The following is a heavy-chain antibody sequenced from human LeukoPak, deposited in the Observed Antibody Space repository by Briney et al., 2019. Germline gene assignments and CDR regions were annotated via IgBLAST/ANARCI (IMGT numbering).Heavy chain of an antibody. V-gene: IGHV1-3*01. J-gene: IGHJ4*02. Sequence: ASVKVSCKASGYTFTSYAMHWVRQAPGQRLEWMGWINAGNGNTKYSQKFQDRVTITRDTSASTAYMELTSLTSEDTAVYYCARGPRAAADDYWGQGTLVTVSS. CDR3: ARGPRAAADDY. CDR1: GYTFTSYA. D-gene: IGHD6-13*01. CDR2: INAGNGNT.